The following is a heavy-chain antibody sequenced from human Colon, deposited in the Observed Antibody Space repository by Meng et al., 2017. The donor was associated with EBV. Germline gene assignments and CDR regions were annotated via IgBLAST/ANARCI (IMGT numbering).Heavy chain of an antibody. Sequence: PGMEVPRMLRDLAMTVPGTSISRNKWLSWVRQPPGEASELIGEIYHGGNTNYTPSLKSRVTISVDRSNDQFSISLSSVTAADTAVYYCARENAYNAPTFDYWGQGTLVTVSS. CDR3: ARENAYNAPTFDY. J-gene: IGHJ4*02. D-gene: IGHD5-24*01. CDR2: IYHGGNT. V-gene: IGHV4-4*03. CDR1: GTSISRNKW.